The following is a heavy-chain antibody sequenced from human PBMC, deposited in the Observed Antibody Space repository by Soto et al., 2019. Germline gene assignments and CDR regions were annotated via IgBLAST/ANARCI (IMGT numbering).Heavy chain of an antibody. CDR3: ARDLSIMITFGGVIVPLGY. J-gene: IGHJ4*02. V-gene: IGHV3-21*01. CDR2: ISSSSSYI. CDR1: GFTFSSYS. D-gene: IGHD3-16*02. Sequence: EVQLVESGGGLVKPGGSLRLSCAASGFTFSSYSMNWVRQAPGKGLEWVSSISSSSSYIYYADSVKGRFTISRDNAKNSLYLQMNSLRAGDTAVYYCARDLSIMITFGGVIVPLGYWGQGTLVTVSS.